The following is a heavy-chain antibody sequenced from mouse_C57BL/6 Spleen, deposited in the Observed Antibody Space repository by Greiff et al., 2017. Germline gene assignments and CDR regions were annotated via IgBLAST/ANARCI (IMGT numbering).Heavy chain of an antibody. J-gene: IGHJ2*01. V-gene: IGHV1-19*01. CDR2: INPYNGGT. CDR3: AREANWGCDY. D-gene: IGHD4-1*01. Sequence: VQLQQSGPVLVKPGASVKMSCKASGYTFTDYYMNWVKQSHGKSLEWIGVINPYNGGTSDHQKFQGKDTLTVDKSSSTAYMELNSLTSEDSAVYYCAREANWGCDYWGQGTTLTVSA. CDR1: GYTFTDYY.